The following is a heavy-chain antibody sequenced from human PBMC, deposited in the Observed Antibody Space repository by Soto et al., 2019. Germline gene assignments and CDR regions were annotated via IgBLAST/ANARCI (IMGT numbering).Heavy chain of an antibody. Sequence: QVHLQESGPGLVKPSGTLSLTCVVSGGSISGSNWWTWVRQPPGKGLGWIGEIYHAGNTNYSPSLKSRVTISIDKSKKQFSLSLTSLTAADTAVYYCARSYYYGSGSEVDNWGQGTLVTVSS. CDR3: ARSYYYGSGSEVDN. CDR2: IYHAGNT. V-gene: IGHV4-4*02. CDR1: GGSISGSNW. J-gene: IGHJ4*02. D-gene: IGHD3-10*01.